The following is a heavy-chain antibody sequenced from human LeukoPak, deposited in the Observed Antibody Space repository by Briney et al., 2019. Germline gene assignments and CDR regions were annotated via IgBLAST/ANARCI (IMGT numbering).Heavy chain of an antibody. V-gene: IGHV3-53*01. CDR2: IYSEGTT. Sequence: PGGSLRLSCAASGFPVNTNYLTWVRQAPGKGLEWVSVIYSEGTTHYADSVKGRFTIFRDNSKNTVYLQMNSLRVEDTAVYYCARGHGHFDYWGQGTLVTVSS. CDR1: GFPVNTNY. CDR3: ARGHGHFDY. J-gene: IGHJ4*02.